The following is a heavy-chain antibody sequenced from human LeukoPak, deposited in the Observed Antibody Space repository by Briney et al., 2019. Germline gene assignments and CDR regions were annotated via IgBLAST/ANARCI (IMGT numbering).Heavy chain of an antibody. V-gene: IGHV3-30*02. J-gene: IGHJ4*02. D-gene: IGHD2-21*02. CDR1: GFTFSSYG. Sequence: GGSLRLSCAASGFTFSSYGMHWVRQAPGKGLGWVAFIRYDGSNKYYADSVKGRFTISRDNAKNSLYLQMNSLRAEDTAFYYCARGRGLGVTSTPVPFDYWGQGILVTVSS. CDR2: IRYDGSNK. CDR3: ARGRGLGVTSTPVPFDY.